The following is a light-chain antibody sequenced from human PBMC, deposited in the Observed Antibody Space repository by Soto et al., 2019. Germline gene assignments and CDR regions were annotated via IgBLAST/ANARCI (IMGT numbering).Light chain of an antibody. J-gene: IGKJ5*01. CDR3: QQANSFPIS. CDR1: QGISTW. CDR2: GAS. Sequence: IQMSQAGSSLSACVGCIVTITCRSSQGISTWLAWYQQKPGKAPKLLIYGASSLQSGVPSRFSGSGSGTDFTLTISNLQPEDFATYYCQQANSFPISFGQGTRLEIK. V-gene: IGKV1-12*01.